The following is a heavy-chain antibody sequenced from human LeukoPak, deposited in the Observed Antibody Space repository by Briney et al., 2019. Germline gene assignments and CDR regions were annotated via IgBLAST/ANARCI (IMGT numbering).Heavy chain of an antibody. CDR2: FDPEDGET. J-gene: IGHJ3*02. V-gene: IGHV1-24*01. CDR3: ATESVVVAATSPDDAFDI. Sequence: GASVNVSCKVSGYTLTELSMHWVRQAPGKGLEWMGGFDPEDGETIYAQRFQGRVTMTEDTSTDTAYMELSSLRSEDTAVYYCATESVVVAATSPDDAFDIWGQGTMVTVSS. D-gene: IGHD2-15*01. CDR1: GYTLTELS.